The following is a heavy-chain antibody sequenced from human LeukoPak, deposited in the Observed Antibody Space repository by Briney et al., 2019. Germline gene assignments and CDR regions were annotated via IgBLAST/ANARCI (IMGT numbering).Heavy chain of an antibody. Sequence: GGSLRLSCAASGFNFRNYPMHWVRQAPAKGLEYVSAIGGNGDTTYYEDSVKGRVTIFRDNSKNTLYLQLSSLRVEDTAVYYCVKDEGYCSSVSCSPSYWGQGTLVTVSS. CDR1: GFNFRNYP. D-gene: IGHD2-2*01. J-gene: IGHJ4*02. CDR3: VKDEGYCSSVSCSPSY. CDR2: IGGNGDTT. V-gene: IGHV3-64D*06.